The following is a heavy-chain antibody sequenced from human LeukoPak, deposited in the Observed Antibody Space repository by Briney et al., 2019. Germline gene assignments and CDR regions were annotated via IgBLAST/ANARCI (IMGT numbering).Heavy chain of an antibody. CDR2: IDPSDSYT. Sequence: GESLRISCKGSGYSLTSYWISWVRQMPGKGLEWMGRIDPSDSYTNYSPSFQGHVTISADKSISTAYLQWSSLKASDTAMYYCARLDDLGSSSWYPAGYFDYWGQGTLVTVSS. D-gene: IGHD6-13*01. CDR3: ARLDDLGSSSWYPAGYFDY. CDR1: GYSLTSYW. V-gene: IGHV5-10-1*01. J-gene: IGHJ4*02.